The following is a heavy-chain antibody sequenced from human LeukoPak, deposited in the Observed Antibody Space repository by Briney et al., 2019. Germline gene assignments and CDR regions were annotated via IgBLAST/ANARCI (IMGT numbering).Heavy chain of an antibody. Sequence: GGSLRLSCAASGFTVSSHYMSWVRQAPGKGLEWVSVTDSGGSTSYADSVKGRFTISRDTSKNTLYLQMNGLRAEDTAIYHCARDSATKVRGPVIGSTDFWGQGTLVTVSS. J-gene: IGHJ4*02. CDR3: ARDSATKVRGPVIGSTDF. CDR2: TDSGGST. D-gene: IGHD3-10*01. CDR1: GFTVSSHY. V-gene: IGHV3-53*01.